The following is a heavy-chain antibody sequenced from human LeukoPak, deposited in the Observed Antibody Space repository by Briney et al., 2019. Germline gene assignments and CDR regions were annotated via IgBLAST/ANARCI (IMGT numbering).Heavy chain of an antibody. CDR3: ATVVPHAYYMDV. J-gene: IGHJ6*03. D-gene: IGHD2-2*01. Sequence: GASVTVSCKVSGYTLTELSMHWVRQAPGKGLEWMGGFDPEDGETIYAQKFQGRVTMTEDTSTDTAYMELSSLRSEDTAVYYCATVVPHAYYMDVWGKGTTVTVSS. CDR2: FDPEDGET. V-gene: IGHV1-24*01. CDR1: GYTLTELS.